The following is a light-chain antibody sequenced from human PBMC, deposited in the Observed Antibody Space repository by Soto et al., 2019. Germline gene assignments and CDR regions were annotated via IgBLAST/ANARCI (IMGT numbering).Light chain of an antibody. CDR1: QSISSY. J-gene: IGKJ1*01. CDR2: AAS. Sequence: DIQMTQSPSSLSSSVRDRVTITCRAIQSISSYLNWYQQKPGKAPKLLIYAASSLQSGVPSRFSGSGSGTDFTLTVSSLQPEDFATYFCQQSYSTPRTFGQGTKVEVK. V-gene: IGKV1-39*01. CDR3: QQSYSTPRT.